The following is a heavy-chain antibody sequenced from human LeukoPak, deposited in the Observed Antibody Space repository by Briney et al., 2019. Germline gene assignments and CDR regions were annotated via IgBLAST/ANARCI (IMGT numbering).Heavy chain of an antibody. V-gene: IGHV1-69*04. J-gene: IGHJ3*02. CDR1: GGTFSSYT. CDR2: IIPILGIA. CDR3: ARESDYCSGGSRYLGAFDI. Sequence: ASVKVSCKASGGTFSSYTISWVRQAPGQGLEWMGRIIPILGIANYAQKFQGRVTITADKSTSTAYMEPSSLRSEDTAVYYCARESDYCSGGSRYLGAFDIWGQGTMVTVSS. D-gene: IGHD2-15*01.